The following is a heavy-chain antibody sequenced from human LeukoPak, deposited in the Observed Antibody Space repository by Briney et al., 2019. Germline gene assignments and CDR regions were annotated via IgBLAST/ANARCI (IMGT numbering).Heavy chain of an antibody. J-gene: IGHJ4*02. V-gene: IGHV4-34*01. CDR2: INHSGST. Sequence: SETLSLTCAVYGGSFSGYYWSWIRQPPGKGLEWIGEINHSGSTNYNPSLKSRVTISVDTSKKQFSLKLSSVTAADTAVYYCVTFYFDSSGPKKNYWGQGTLVTASS. CDR3: VTFYFDSSGPKKNY. D-gene: IGHD3-22*01. CDR1: GGSFSGYY.